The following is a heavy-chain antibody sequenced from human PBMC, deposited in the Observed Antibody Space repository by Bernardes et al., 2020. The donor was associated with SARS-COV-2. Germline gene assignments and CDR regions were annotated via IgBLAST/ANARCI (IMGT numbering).Heavy chain of an antibody. V-gene: IGHV3-66*01. Sequence: GGSLRLSCSSSRLPVLSNHLNWVRQSPGTWLEWVSVLYSCLSTYYADPVKGRFIISRDTSNNAVYLQMNSLRSEDTAVYYCAREPSYYDSSGSRIDAFDIWGQGTMVTVSS. D-gene: IGHD3-22*01. CDR1: RLPVLSNH. CDR2: LYSCLST. J-gene: IGHJ3*02. CDR3: AREPSYYDSSGSRIDAFDI.